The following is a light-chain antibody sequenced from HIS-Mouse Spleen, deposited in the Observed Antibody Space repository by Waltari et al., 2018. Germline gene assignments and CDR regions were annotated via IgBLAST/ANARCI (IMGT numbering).Light chain of an antibody. V-gene: IGLV3-10*01. J-gene: IGLJ2*01. CDR2: KDS. Sequence: SYELTQPPSVSVSPGQTARITCSGDALPKKYAYWYQQKSGQAPVLVIQKDSKRPSGIPEGFSGSSSGTMATLTISGAQVEDEADYYCYSTDSSGNHRVFGGGTKLTVL. CDR1: ALPKKY. CDR3: YSTDSSGNHRV.